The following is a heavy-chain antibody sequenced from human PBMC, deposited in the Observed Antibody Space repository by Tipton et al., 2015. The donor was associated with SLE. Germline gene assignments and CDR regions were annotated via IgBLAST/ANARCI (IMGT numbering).Heavy chain of an antibody. CDR3: AKVARAAVTNDNFDY. Sequence: SLRLSCAASGFTFDDYAMHWVRQAPGKGLEWVAVISYDGSNKYYADSVKGRFTISRDNSKNTLYLQMNSLRAEDTAVYYCAKVARAAVTNDNFDYWGQGTLVTVSS. CDR1: GFTFDDYA. CDR2: ISYDGSNK. V-gene: IGHV3-30*18. J-gene: IGHJ4*02. D-gene: IGHD4-17*01.